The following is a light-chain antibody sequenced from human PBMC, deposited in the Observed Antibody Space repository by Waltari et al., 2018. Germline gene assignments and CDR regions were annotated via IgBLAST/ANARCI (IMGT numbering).Light chain of an antibody. CDR1: QSVSRS. CDR2: GAS. J-gene: IGKJ1*01. CDR3: QHYVRLPAT. Sequence: CRASQSVSRSLAWYQQKPGQAPKLLIYGASTRATGIPDRFTGSGSGTDFSLTIISLEPEDFAIYFCQHYVRLPATFGQGTKVEIK. V-gene: IGKV3-20*01.